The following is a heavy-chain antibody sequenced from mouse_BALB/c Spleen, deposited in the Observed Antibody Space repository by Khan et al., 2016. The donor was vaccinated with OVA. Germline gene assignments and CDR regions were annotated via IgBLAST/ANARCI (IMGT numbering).Heavy chain of an antibody. CDR3: ARAYYRYDGYYAMDY. J-gene: IGHJ4*01. D-gene: IGHD2-14*01. V-gene: IGHV2-6-4*01. Sequence: QVQLKQSGPGLVAPSQSLSITCTVSGFSLSRYSIHWVRQPPGKGLEWLGMIWGGGSTDYNSALKSRLSISKDNSKSQVFLKMNCLQTDDTAMYYCARAYYRYDGYYAMDYWGQGTSVTVSS. CDR2: IWGGGST. CDR1: GFSLSRYS.